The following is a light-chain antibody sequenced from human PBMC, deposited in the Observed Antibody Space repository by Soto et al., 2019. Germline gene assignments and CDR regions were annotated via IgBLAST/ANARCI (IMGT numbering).Light chain of an antibody. CDR2: AAS. Sequence: DIQLTQSPSFLSASVGDRVTITCRASQGINSHLAWYQQKPGKAPRLLVYAASTLHIGVPSSFSGGGSGTEFTLTIRSLQPEDFATYYCQQLHTYPPFTFGPGTKVDIK. CDR1: QGINSH. J-gene: IGKJ3*01. CDR3: QQLHTYPPFT. V-gene: IGKV1-9*01.